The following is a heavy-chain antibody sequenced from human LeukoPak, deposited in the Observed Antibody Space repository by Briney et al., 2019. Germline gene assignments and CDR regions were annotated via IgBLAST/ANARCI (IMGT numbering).Heavy chain of an antibody. V-gene: IGHV1-24*01. CDR3: ARDYYSIYFYGMDV. J-gene: IGHJ6*02. D-gene: IGHD4-11*01. CDR2: FDPEDGET. Sequence: ASVKVSCKVSGYTLTELSMHWVRQAPGKGLGWMGGFDPEDGETIYAQKFQGRVTMTEDTSTDTAYMELSSLRSEDTAVYYCARDYYSIYFYGMDVWGQGTTVTVSS. CDR1: GYTLTELS.